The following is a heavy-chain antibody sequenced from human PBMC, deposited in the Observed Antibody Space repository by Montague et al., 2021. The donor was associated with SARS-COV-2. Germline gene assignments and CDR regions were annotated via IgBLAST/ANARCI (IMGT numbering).Heavy chain of an antibody. CDR3: ARRMESAKWSDGLDV. J-gene: IGHJ6*01. CDR2: ISYDGRSE. Sequence: SLTLSCAASGFTFSRAVMHWVRQAPGKGLEWVAVISYDGRSEHYAESVEGRFSISRDNSENTVSLQMNSLRAEDTALYYCARRMESAKWSDGLDVWGQGTTVTVSS. D-gene: IGHD4/OR15-4a*01. CDR1: GFTFSRAV. V-gene: IGHV3-30*04.